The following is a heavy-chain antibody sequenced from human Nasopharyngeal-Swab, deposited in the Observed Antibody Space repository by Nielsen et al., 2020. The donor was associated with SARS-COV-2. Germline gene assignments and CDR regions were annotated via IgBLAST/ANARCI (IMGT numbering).Heavy chain of an antibody. V-gene: IGHV1-69*13. Sequence: SVKVSCKASGGTFSSYAISWVRQAPGQGLEWMGGIIPIFGTANYAQKFQGRVTITADESTSTAYMELSSLRSEDTAVYYCARALRTFGGVIVNFDYWGQGTLVTVSS. J-gene: IGHJ4*02. CDR1: GGTFSSYA. CDR2: IIPIFGTA. CDR3: ARALRTFGGVIVNFDY. D-gene: IGHD3-16*02.